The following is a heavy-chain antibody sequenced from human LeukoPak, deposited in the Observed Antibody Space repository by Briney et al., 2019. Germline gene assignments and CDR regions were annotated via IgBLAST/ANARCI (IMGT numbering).Heavy chain of an antibody. CDR3: ARSPDLGYFDY. Sequence: PSETLSLTCTVSGGSVSSGSYYWNWIRQPPGTGLEWIGYIYYSGSTNYSPSLKSRVTISVDTSKNQFSLKLSSVTAADTAVYYCARSPDLGYFDYWGQGTLVTVSS. CDR2: IYYSGST. V-gene: IGHV4-61*01. J-gene: IGHJ4*02. CDR1: GGSVSSGSYY. D-gene: IGHD3-16*01.